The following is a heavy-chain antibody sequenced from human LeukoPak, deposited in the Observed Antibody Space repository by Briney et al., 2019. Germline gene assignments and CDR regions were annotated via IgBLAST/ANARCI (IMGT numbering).Heavy chain of an antibody. CDR2: IYYSGST. D-gene: IGHD6-19*01. CDR3: AREAGGIAVAGASPIDP. V-gene: IGHV4-39*07. Sequence: SETLSLTCTVSGGSISSSSYYWGWIRQPPGKGLEWTGSIYYSGSTYYNPSLKSRVTISVDTSKNQFSLKLSSVTAADTAVYYCAREAGGIAVAGASPIDPWGQGTLVTVSS. CDR1: GGSISSSSYY. J-gene: IGHJ5*02.